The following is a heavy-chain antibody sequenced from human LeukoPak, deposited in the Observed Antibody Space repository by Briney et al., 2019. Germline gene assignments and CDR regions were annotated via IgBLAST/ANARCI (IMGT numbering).Heavy chain of an antibody. D-gene: IGHD2-2*01. CDR2: IYYSGST. CDR1: GGSISSGGYY. CDR3: ARGGCSSTSCYWFDP. V-gene: IGHV4-31*03. J-gene: IGHJ5*02. Sequence: PSQTLYLTCTVSGGSISSGGYYWSWIRQHPGRGLEWIGYIYYSGSTYYNPSLKSRVTISVDTSKNQFSLKLSSVTAADTAVYYCARGGCSSTSCYWFDPWGQGTLVTVSS.